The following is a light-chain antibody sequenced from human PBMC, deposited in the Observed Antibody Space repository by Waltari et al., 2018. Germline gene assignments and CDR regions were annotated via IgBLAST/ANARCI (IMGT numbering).Light chain of an antibody. CDR1: ISDLGDYNY. V-gene: IGLV2-14*01. Sequence: QSALTQPASVSGSPGQSITISCTGTISDLGDYNYVPWYQQYPGKAPTLIIFDVNKRSSGVSNRFSGSKSGNTASLTISGLQAEDEADYYCNSYTFSNTWVFGGGTKLTVL. J-gene: IGLJ3*02. CDR2: DVN. CDR3: NSYTFSNTWV.